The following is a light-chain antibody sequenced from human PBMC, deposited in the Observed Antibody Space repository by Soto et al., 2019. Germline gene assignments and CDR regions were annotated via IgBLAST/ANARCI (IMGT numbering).Light chain of an antibody. CDR2: AAS. CDR3: QQNYSPPPST. J-gene: IGKJ5*01. Sequence: DIQMTQSPSSLSASVGDRVTITCRASQSITRFLNWYQQKPGKAPKLLIYAASTLQTGVPSRFSGSGSGTDFTLTISSLQPEDFATYCCQQNYSPPPSTFGQGTRLEIK. V-gene: IGKV1-39*01. CDR1: QSITRF.